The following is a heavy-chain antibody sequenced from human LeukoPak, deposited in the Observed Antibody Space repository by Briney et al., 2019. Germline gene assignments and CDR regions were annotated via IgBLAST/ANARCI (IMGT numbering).Heavy chain of an antibody. D-gene: IGHD3-22*01. CDR3: ASSMIVVDEAPSGY. V-gene: IGHV1-69*04. CDR2: IIPILGMA. J-gene: IGHJ4*02. CDR1: GGTFSSYA. Sequence: ASVKVSCKASGGTFSSYAISWVRQAPGQGLEWMGRIIPILGMANYAQKFQGRVTITADKSTSTAYMELSSLRSEDTAVYYCASSMIVVDEAPSGYWGQGTLVTVSS.